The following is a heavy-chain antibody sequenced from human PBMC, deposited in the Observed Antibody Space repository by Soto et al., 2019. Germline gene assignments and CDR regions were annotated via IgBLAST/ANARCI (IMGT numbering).Heavy chain of an antibody. D-gene: IGHD1-1*01. CDR1: GFSVSAYT. J-gene: IGHJ4*02. Sequence: QVQLVESGGGVVQPGRSLRLSCAASGFSVSAYTVQWVRQAPGKGLEWVAVISSDGNHKYYTDSVKGRFAISRDTSTNTVFLQMSSLGPEDTAVYYWARWEPPLLDYWGQGTLVTVSS. CDR2: ISSDGNHK. CDR3: ARWEPPLLDY. V-gene: IGHV3-30*09.